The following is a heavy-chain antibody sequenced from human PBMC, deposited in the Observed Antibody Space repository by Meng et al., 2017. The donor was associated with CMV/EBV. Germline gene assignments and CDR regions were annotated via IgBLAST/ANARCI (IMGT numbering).Heavy chain of an antibody. CDR1: GFSMSYCT. D-gene: IGHD4-11*01. V-gene: IGHV3-23*01. CDR3: AKDYIRDSLFDLDS. CDR2: IYGNGVVK. J-gene: IGHJ4*02. Sequence: SGFSMSYCTVNWVRQAPGRGLEWVSIIYGNGVVKEYADSVKSRFTVSKDNSKNTVYLQMNSLRVEDTAIYYCAKDYIRDSLFDLDSWGQGTLVTVSS.